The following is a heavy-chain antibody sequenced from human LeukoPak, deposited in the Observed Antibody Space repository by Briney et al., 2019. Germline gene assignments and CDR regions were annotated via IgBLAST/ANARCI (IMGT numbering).Heavy chain of an antibody. Sequence: PGGSLRLSCAASGFTFSSYGMHWVRQAPGKGLEWVAVISYDGSNKYYADSVKGRFTISRDNSKNTLYLQMNSLRAEDTAVYYCAKAFMVRGVTVDYRGQGTLVTVSS. CDR1: GFTFSSYG. D-gene: IGHD3-10*01. CDR3: AKAFMVRGVTVDY. J-gene: IGHJ4*02. V-gene: IGHV3-30*18. CDR2: ISYDGSNK.